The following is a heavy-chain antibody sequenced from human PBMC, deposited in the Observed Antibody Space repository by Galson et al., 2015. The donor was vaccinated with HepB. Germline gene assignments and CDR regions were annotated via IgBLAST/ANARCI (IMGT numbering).Heavy chain of an antibody. D-gene: IGHD6-6*01. CDR2: ISSNGGGT. J-gene: IGHJ2*01. CDR3: VKGYSSGGYFDL. CDR1: GFTFSDYA. Sequence: SLRLSCAASGFTFSDYAMHWVRQAPGKGLEFVSAISSNGGGTYYADSVKGRFAISRDNSENTLYLQMSSLRAEDTAVYYCVKGYSSGGYFDLWGRGTLVTV. V-gene: IGHV3-64D*06.